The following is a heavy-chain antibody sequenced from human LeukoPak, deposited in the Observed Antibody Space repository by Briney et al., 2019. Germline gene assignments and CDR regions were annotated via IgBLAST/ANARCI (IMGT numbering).Heavy chain of an antibody. CDR3: ARRSTKENGFVF. CDR1: GGSISSSSYY. Sequence: PSETLSLTSTVSGGSISSSSYYWGWIRQPPGEGLEWIGTTYYSGTTYYNPSLGSRVTISLDTSKNQFSLKLTSVTAADTAVYYCARRSTKENGFVFWGQGTLVTVSS. D-gene: IGHD1-1*01. J-gene: IGHJ4*02. CDR2: TYYSGTT. V-gene: IGHV4-39*01.